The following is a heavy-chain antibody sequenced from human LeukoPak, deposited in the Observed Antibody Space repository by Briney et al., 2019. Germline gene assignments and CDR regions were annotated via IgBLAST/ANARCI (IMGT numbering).Heavy chain of an antibody. V-gene: IGHV4-59*01. J-gene: IGHJ4*02. CDR2: IYYSGST. Sequence: PSETLSLTCTVSGGSISSYYWSWIRQPPGKGLEWIGYIYYSGSTNYNPSLKSRVTISVDTSKNQFSLKLSSVTAADTAVYYCARAKPPLWFGELGYFDYWGQGTLVTVSS. CDR3: ARAKPPLWFGELGYFDY. D-gene: IGHD3-10*01. CDR1: GGSISSYY.